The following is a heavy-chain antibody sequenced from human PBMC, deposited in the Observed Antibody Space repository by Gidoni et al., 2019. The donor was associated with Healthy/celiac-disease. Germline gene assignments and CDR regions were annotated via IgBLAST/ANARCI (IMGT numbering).Heavy chain of an antibody. V-gene: IGHV3-73*01. D-gene: IGHD2-2*01. CDR2: IRSKANSYAT. J-gene: IGHJ4*02. CDR1: GFPFSCSA. CDR3: TSPWYCSSTSCYEGY. Sequence: EVQLVESGGGLVQPGGSLTLSCAAPGFPFSCSAMHWVRQASGKGLEGVGRIRSKANSYATAYAASVKGRFTISRDDSKNTAYLQMNSLKTEDTAVYYCTSPWYCSSTSCYEGYWGQGTLVTVSS.